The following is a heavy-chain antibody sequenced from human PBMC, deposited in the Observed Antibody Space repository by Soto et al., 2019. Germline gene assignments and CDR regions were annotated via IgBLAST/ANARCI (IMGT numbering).Heavy chain of an antibody. D-gene: IGHD6-13*01. V-gene: IGHV1-3*01. CDR2: INSGNGNT. J-gene: IGHJ6*02. CDR1: GYTFTSYA. Sequence: GASVKVSCKASGYTFTSYAMHWVRQAPGQRLEWMGWINSGNGNTKYSQKFQGRVTITRDTSASTAYMELSSLRSEDTAVYYCARGVIAAAGSYYYYYGMDVWGQGTTVTVSS. CDR3: ARGVIAAAGSYYYYYGMDV.